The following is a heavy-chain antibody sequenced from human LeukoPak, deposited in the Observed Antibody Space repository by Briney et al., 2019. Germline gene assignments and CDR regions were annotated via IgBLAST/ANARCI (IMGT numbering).Heavy chain of an antibody. J-gene: IGHJ6*02. CDR3: ARGERGYSYGKGGYYYGMDV. D-gene: IGHD5-18*01. Sequence: PSETLSLTCTVSGGSFSTSYWSWIRQFPGKGLEWIGYIYYSGSTNYNPSLQSRVTISVDTSKNQFSLKLSSVTAADTAVYYCARGERGYSYGKGGYYYGMDVWGQGTTVTVSS. V-gene: IGHV4-59*01. CDR2: IYYSGST. CDR1: GGSFSTSY.